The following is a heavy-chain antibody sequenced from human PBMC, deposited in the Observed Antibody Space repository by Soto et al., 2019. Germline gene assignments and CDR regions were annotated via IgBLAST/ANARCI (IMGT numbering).Heavy chain of an antibody. CDR2: IYYSGST. CDR1: GGSISSYY. J-gene: IGHJ5*02. CDR3: AKLVEGWFDP. D-gene: IGHD6-6*01. V-gene: IGHV4-59*08. Sequence: SETLSLTCTVSGGSISSYYWSWIRKPPGKGLEWIGYIYYSGSTNYNPSLKSRVTISVDTSKNQFSLKLSSVTAADTAVYYCAKLVEGWFDPWGQGTLVTVSS.